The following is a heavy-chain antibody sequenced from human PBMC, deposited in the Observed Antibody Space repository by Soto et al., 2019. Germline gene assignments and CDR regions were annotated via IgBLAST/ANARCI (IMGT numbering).Heavy chain of an antibody. V-gene: IGHV6-1*01. Sequence: SQTLSLTCAISGDSVSSNSAAWNCIRQSPSRGLEWLGRTYYRSKWYNDYAVSVKSRITINPDTSKNQFSLQLNSVTPEDTAVYYCARALYYYDSSGYAYQDYRLAVWGQVTTVTVSS. J-gene: IGHJ6*02. CDR2: TYYRSKWYN. CDR1: GDSVSSNSAA. D-gene: IGHD3-22*01. CDR3: ARALYYYDSSGYAYQDYRLAV.